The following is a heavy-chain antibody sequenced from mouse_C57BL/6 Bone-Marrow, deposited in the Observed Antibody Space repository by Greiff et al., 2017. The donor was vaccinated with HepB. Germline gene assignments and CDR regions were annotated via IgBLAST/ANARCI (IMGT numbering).Heavy chain of an antibody. D-gene: IGHD1-1*01. CDR3: ARDYYYGNAMDY. V-gene: IGHV1-52*01. CDR1: GYTFTSYW. J-gene: IGHJ4*01. CDR2: IDPSDSET. Sequence: VQLQQPGAELVRPGSSVKLSCKASGYTFTSYWMHWVKQRPIQGLEWIGNIDPSDSETHYNQKFKDKATLTVDKSSSTAYMQPSSLTSEDSAVYYCARDYYYGNAMDYWGQGTSVTVSS.